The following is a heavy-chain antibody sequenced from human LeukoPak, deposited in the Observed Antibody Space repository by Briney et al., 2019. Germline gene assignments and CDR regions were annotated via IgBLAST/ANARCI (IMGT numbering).Heavy chain of an antibody. Sequence: GGSLRLSCAASGFTFDDYGMSWVRQAPGKGLEWVSGIDWNGGSTGYADSVKGRFTISRDNAKNSLYLQVNSLRAEDTALYYCARRLYSYGLYYFDYWGQGTLVTVSS. J-gene: IGHJ4*02. CDR3: ARRLYSYGLYYFDY. CDR1: GFTFDDYG. D-gene: IGHD5-18*01. CDR2: IDWNGGST. V-gene: IGHV3-20*04.